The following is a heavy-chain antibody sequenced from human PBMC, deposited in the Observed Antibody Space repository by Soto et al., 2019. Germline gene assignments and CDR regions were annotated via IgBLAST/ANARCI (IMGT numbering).Heavy chain of an antibody. CDR3: AKDRRGGEYPAFDL. CDR2: IRGDGGAT. D-gene: IGHD2-21*01. Sequence: EVQLLESGGGLVQPGGSLRLSCAASGFTVSDYDMGWVRQAPGKGLEWVSLIRGDGGATYHADSVEGRLTISRDTSENPVYLPMNSLRAEDTDLYYCAKDRRGGEYPAFDLWGQGTRVTVSS. CDR1: GFTVSDYD. J-gene: IGHJ3*01. V-gene: IGHV3-23*01.